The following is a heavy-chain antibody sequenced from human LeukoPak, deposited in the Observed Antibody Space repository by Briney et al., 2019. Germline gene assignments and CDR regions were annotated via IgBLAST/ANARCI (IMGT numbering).Heavy chain of an antibody. D-gene: IGHD5-24*01. CDR3: ARSTPPPRMATGVYYFDY. CDR2: ISAYNGNT. CDR1: GYTFTSYG. V-gene: IGHV1-18*01. Sequence: ASVKVSCKASGYTFTSYGISWVRQAPGQGLEWMGWISAYNGNTNYAQKLQGRVTMTTDTSTSTAYMELRSLRSDDTAVYYCARSTPPPRMATGVYYFDYWGQGTLVTVSS. J-gene: IGHJ4*02.